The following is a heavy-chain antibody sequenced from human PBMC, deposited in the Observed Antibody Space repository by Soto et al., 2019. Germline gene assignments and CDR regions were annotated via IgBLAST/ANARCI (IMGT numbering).Heavy chain of an antibody. CDR3: ATDGPGKQSLVGYYFDY. CDR1: GFTFSDCG. D-gene: IGHD6-19*01. V-gene: IGHV3-30*03. J-gene: IGHJ4*02. Sequence: QVQLVESGGGVVQPGRSLRLSCAASGFTFSDCGMHWVRQAPGKGLEWVAVISSDGSKKYYVDSVEGRFTIYRDNSKNTLFLQMDSLRGEDTAVYYCATDGPGKQSLVGYYFDYWGQGTLVTVSS. CDR2: ISSDGSKK.